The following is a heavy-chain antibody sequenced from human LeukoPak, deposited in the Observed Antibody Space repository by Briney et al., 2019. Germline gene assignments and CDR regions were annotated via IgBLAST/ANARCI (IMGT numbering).Heavy chain of an antibody. CDR1: GFTFSTYA. J-gene: IGHJ4*02. D-gene: IGHD4-23*01. V-gene: IGHV3-23*01. CDR2: ISGSGGST. Sequence: TGGSLRLSCAASGFTFSTYAMSWVRQAPGKGLEWVSAISGSGGSTYYADSVKGRFTISRDNSKNTLYLQMNSLRAEDTAVYYCAKERGDYGGNGGGSYFDYWGQGTLVTVSS. CDR3: AKERGDYGGNGGGSYFDY.